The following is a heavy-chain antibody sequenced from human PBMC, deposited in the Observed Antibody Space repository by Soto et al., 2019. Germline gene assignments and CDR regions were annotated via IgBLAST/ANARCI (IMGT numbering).Heavy chain of an antibody. CDR3: ARHYSNWGYYFDY. J-gene: IGHJ4*02. D-gene: IGHD4-4*01. Sequence: SETLSLTCTVSGGSISSSSYYWGWIRQPPGKGLEWIGSIYYSGSTYYNPSLKSRVTISVDTSKNQFSLKLSSVTAADTAVYYCARHYSNWGYYFDYWGQGTLVTVSS. CDR2: IYYSGST. V-gene: IGHV4-39*01. CDR1: GGSISSSSYY.